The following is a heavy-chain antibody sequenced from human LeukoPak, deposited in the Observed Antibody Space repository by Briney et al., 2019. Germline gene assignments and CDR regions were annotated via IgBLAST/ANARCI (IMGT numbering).Heavy chain of an antibody. D-gene: IGHD1-26*01. CDR2: ISSSSSYI. Sequence: GGSLRLSCAASGFTFSSYSMNWVRQAPGKGLEWVSSISSSSSYIYYADSVKGRFTISRDNAKNSLYLQMNSLRAEDTAVYYCASYPYSGSYFFDYWAREPWSPSPQ. CDR3: ASYPYSGSYFFDY. CDR1: GFTFSSYS. J-gene: IGHJ4*02. V-gene: IGHV3-21*01.